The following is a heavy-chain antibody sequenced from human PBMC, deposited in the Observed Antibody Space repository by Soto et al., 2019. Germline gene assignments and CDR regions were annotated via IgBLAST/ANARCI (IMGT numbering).Heavy chain of an antibody. J-gene: IGHJ4*02. CDR2: IFHSGIT. CDR1: GGSVSSSNW. Sequence: SETLSLTCAVSGGSVSSSNWWTWVRQPAGEGLEWIGQIFHSGITSYNPSLKSRVTMTTDTSTSTAYMELRSLRSDDTAVYYCARDKEILWFGLDYWGQGTLVTVSS. D-gene: IGHD3-10*01. V-gene: IGHV4-4*02. CDR3: ARDKEILWFGLDY.